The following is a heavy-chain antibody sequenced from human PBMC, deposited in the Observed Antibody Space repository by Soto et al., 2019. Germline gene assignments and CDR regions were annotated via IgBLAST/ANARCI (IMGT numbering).Heavy chain of an antibody. J-gene: IGHJ6*02. CDR2: IIPIFGTA. CDR1: GGTFSSYA. CDR3: AAPAGYSQGNSRYYYYGMDV. D-gene: IGHD2-15*01. Sequence: ASVKVSCKASGGTFSSYAISWVRQAPGQGLEWMGGIIPIFGTANYAQKFQGRVTITADESTSTAYMELSSLRSEDTAVYYCAAPAGYSQGNSRYYYYGMDVWGQGTTVTVSS. V-gene: IGHV1-69*13.